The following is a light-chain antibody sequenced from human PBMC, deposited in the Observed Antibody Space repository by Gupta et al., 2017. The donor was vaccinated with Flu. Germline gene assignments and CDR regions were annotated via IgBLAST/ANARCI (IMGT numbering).Light chain of an antibody. Sequence: EIVLTQSPGTLSLSPGERATLSCRASQSVSSSYLAWYQQKPGQAPRLLIYGASSRATGIPDRFSGRGSGTDFTLTISRLEPEDFAVYYCQQYGSSLLTFGPGTKVDIK. V-gene: IGKV3-20*01. CDR3: QQYGSSLLT. CDR2: GAS. J-gene: IGKJ3*01. CDR1: QSVSSSY.